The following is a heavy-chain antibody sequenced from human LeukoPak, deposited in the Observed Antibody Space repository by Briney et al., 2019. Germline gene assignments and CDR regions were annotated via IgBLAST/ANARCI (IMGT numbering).Heavy chain of an antibody. V-gene: IGHV4-34*01. Sequence: SQTLSLTCAVYGGSISGCYWSWIRQPPGKGLEWIGEINHSGNTNYNPSLKSRVTMSVDTSKNQFSLKLNSVTAADTAVYYCARGFPDYWGQGTLVTVSS. J-gene: IGHJ4*02. CDR1: GGSISGCY. CDR2: INHSGNT. CDR3: ARGFPDY.